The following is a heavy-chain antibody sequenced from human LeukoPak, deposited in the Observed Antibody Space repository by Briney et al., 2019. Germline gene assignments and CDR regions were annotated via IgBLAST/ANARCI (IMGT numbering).Heavy chain of an antibody. V-gene: IGHV3-21*01. CDR2: ISGSSSYI. J-gene: IGHJ4*02. CDR3: ARVAGYSSSSFDY. D-gene: IGHD6-19*01. CDR1: GFTFSSYN. Sequence: GRSLRLSCAASGFTFSSYNMNWVRQAPGKGLEWVSSISGSSSYIYYADSVKGRFTISRDNAKNSLYLQMNSLRAEDTALYYCARVAGYSSSSFDYWGQGTLVTVSS.